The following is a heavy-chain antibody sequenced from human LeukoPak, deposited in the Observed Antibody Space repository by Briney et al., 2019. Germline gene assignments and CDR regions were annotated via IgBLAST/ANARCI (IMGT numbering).Heavy chain of an antibody. J-gene: IGHJ4*02. Sequence: GGSLRLSCAASGFTFSSYWMHWVRQAPGKGLVWVSRISSDGSSTNYADSVMGRFTVSRDNAENTLYLQMNSLRAEDTAVYYCAKDRVGAVAGYLDYWGQGTLATVSS. D-gene: IGHD6-19*01. V-gene: IGHV3-74*01. CDR1: GFTFSSYW. CDR2: ISSDGSST. CDR3: AKDRVGAVAGYLDY.